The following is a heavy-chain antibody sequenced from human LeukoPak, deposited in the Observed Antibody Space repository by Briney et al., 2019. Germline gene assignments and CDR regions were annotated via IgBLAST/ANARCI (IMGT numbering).Heavy chain of an antibody. CDR3: AKDPGVVPAHYFDY. D-gene: IGHD2-2*01. CDR1: GFTFSSYA. V-gene: IGHV3-23*01. J-gene: IGHJ4*02. CDR2: TGSTGVST. Sequence: GGSLRLSCAAPGFTFSSYAMNWVRQAPGKGLEWVSGTGSTGVSTFYADSAKGRFTVSRDNSKNTLSLQMNSLRAEDTAVYYCAKDPGVVPAHYFDYWGQGTLVTVSS.